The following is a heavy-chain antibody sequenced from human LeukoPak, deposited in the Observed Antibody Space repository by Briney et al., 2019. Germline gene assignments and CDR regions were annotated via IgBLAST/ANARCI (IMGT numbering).Heavy chain of an antibody. CDR2: FDPEDGET. D-gene: IGHD4-17*01. Sequence: ASVKVSCKVSGYTLTELSMHWVRQAPGKGLEWMGGFDPEDGETIYAQKFQGRVTMTEDTSTDTAYMELSSPRSEDTAVYYCAITVTTFLNFDYWGQGTLVTVSS. V-gene: IGHV1-24*01. J-gene: IGHJ4*02. CDR1: GYTLTELS. CDR3: AITVTTFLNFDY.